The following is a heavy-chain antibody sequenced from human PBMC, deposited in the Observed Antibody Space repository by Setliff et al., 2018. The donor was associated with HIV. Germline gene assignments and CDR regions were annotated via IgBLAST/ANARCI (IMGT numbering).Heavy chain of an antibody. CDR1: GFTFSGSA. CDR2: ILDKANNYAT. D-gene: IGHD2-8*02. Sequence: GGSLRLSCAASGFTFSGSAMHWVRQASGKGLEWVGRILDKANNYATAYAASLEGRFTISRDDSESIAYLQMSSLKTEDTAVYYCTSEGHSFWSYFQHWGQGTLVTVSS. CDR3: TSEGHSFWSYFQH. V-gene: IGHV3-73*01. J-gene: IGHJ1*01.